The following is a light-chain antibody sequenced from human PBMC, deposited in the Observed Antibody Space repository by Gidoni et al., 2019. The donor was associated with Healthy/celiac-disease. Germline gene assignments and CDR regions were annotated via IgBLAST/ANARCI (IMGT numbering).Light chain of an antibody. CDR1: ALPKQY. CDR2: KDS. CDR3: QSADSRGTYRVV. Sequence: SCKQSKPPSVPESPGKTARITCSVKALPKQYAYWYQQTPGQAPVLVIYKDSERPSGIPERFSGSSSVTTVTLTISGVQAEDESDYYCQSADSRGTYRVVFGGGTKLTVL. V-gene: IGLV3-25*03. J-gene: IGLJ2*01.